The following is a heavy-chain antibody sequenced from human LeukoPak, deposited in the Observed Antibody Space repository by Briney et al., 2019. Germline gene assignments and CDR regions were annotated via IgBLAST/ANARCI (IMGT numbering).Heavy chain of an antibody. CDR3: ARKNYYDTSGRFDC. V-gene: IGHV1-8*01. CDR1: GYTFTSYD. D-gene: IGHD3-22*01. J-gene: IGHJ4*02. CDR2: MNPNSGNT. Sequence: ASVKVSCKASGYTFTSYDINWVRQATGQGLEWMGWMNPNSGNTGYAQKFQGRVTMTRDTSISTAYMEVRSDDTAVYYCARKNYYDTSGRFDCWGQGTLVTVSS.